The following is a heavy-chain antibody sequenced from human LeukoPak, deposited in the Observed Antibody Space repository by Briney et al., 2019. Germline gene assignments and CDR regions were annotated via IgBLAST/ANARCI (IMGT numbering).Heavy chain of an antibody. CDR1: GYTFTGYY. Sequence: ASVKVSCKASGYTFTGYYMHWVRQGPGQGLEWMGWINPNSGGTNYAQKFQGRVTMTRDTSISTAYMELSRLRSDDTAVYYCARESPYDSSVDYWGQGTLVTVSS. D-gene: IGHD3-22*01. CDR2: INPNSGGT. J-gene: IGHJ4*02. V-gene: IGHV1-2*02. CDR3: ARESPYDSSVDY.